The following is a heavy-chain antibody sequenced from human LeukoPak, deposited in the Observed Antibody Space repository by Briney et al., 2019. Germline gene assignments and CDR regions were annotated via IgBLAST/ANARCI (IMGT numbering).Heavy chain of an antibody. CDR1: GGSISSYY. CDR3: ARRESSGFFDY. V-gene: IGHV4-59*08. D-gene: IGHD6-19*01. J-gene: IGHJ4*01. Sequence: PSETLSLTCTVSGGSISSYYWSWIRQPPGKGLEWIGYIYYSGSTSYNPSLNSRVTISLDTSKNQFSLNLSSVTAADTAVYYCARRESSGFFDYWGQEPWSPSPQ. CDR2: IYYSGST.